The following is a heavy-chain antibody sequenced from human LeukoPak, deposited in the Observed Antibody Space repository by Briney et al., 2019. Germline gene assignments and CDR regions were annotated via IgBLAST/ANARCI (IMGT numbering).Heavy chain of an antibody. V-gene: IGHV3-11*01. CDR2: ISSSGSSI. Sequence: GGSLRLSCAASGFTFSDYYMSWIRQAPGKGLEWVSCISSSGSSIYYADSVKARFTISRDNAKNSLSLQMNSLKPEDTALYYCAKGPGLGAGKRYLDLWGRGTLVIVSS. J-gene: IGHJ2*01. CDR3: AKGPGLGAGKRYLDL. CDR1: GFTFSDYY. D-gene: IGHD6-13*01.